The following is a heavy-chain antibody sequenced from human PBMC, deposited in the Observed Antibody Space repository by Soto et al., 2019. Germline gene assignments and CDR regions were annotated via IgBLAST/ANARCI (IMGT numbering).Heavy chain of an antibody. J-gene: IGHJ5*02. D-gene: IGHD2-15*01. Sequence: PGGSLRLSCAASGFTFSSYSMNWVRQAPGKGLEWVSSISSSSSYIYYADSVKGRFTISRDNAKNSLYLQMSSLRAEDTALYYCARGEVVAASSLNWFDPWGQGTLVTVSS. CDR1: GFTFSSYS. CDR3: ARGEVVAASSLNWFDP. V-gene: IGHV3-21*01. CDR2: ISSSSSYI.